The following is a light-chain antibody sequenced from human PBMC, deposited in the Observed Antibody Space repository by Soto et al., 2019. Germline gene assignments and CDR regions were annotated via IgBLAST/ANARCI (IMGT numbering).Light chain of an antibody. J-gene: IGLJ2*01. CDR1: SSNIRGNP. CDR3: AAWEDRVNGYVV. V-gene: IGLV1-44*01. Sequence: QSVLTQPPSASGTPGQRVTISCSRSSSNIRGNPVNWHQQLPGTAPKLLIYSNNQRPSGVPDPFSGSKSGTSAALAIGGLQSEDEAGYYCAAWEDRVNGYVVFGGGTKLTVL. CDR2: SNN.